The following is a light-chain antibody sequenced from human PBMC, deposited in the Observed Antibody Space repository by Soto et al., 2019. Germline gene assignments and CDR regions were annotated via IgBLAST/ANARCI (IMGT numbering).Light chain of an antibody. J-gene: IGKJ3*01. CDR2: SAS. CDR1: QSSNSN. V-gene: IGKV3D-15*01. Sequence: EIVMTQSPGTLSVSPGERATLSCTASQSSNSNLAWYQQKPGQAPRLLIYSASTRAPGTPARFSGSESGTDFTLTFSSSPSEDSAVIYYLQHHMWPFTFGAGTRVDIQ. CDR3: LQHHMWPFT.